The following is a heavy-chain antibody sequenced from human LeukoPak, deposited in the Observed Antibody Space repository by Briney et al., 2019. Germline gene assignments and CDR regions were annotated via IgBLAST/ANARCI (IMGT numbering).Heavy chain of an antibody. CDR1: GGSISSSSYY. D-gene: IGHD5-24*01. CDR3: ARLGDGYNSYFQH. CDR2: IYYSGST. J-gene: IGHJ1*01. Sequence: SETLSLTCTVSGGSISSSSYYWGWIRQPPGKGLEWIGSIYYSGSTYYNPSLKSRVTISVDTSKSQFSLKLSSVTAADTAVYYCARLGDGYNSYFQHWGQGTLVTVSS. V-gene: IGHV4-39*01.